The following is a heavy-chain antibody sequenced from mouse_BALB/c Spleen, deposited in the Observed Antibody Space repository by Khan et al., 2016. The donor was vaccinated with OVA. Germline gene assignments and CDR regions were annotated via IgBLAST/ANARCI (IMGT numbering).Heavy chain of an antibody. CDR1: GYSITSDYA. Sequence: VQLKQSGPGLVKPSQSLSLTCTVTGYSITSDYAWNWIRQFPGNKLEWMGYISYSGNTKYNPSLKIRISITRYTSKNQFFLQLNSVTAEDTATDYCARIYGGDFDYWGEGTTLTVSS. CDR3: ARIYGGDFDY. CDR2: ISYSGNT. V-gene: IGHV3-2*02. J-gene: IGHJ2*01. D-gene: IGHD1-1*01.